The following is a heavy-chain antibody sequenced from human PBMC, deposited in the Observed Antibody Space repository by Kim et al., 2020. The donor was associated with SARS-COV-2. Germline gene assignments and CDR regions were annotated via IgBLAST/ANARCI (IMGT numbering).Heavy chain of an antibody. CDR1: GWSFSGYS. CDR2: ICCSGSA. J-gene: IGHJ5*02. V-gene: IGHV4-34*01. Sequence: SETLSLTCAAYGWSFSGYSWHWIRRPPGEGLEWVSAICCSGSANYNPYPKNGLITSVNTYNNQFPLLLISMMTADTAAYFCARTFYDAPSCPYVGFDTLG. D-gene: IGHD3-3*01. CDR3: ARTFYDAPSCPYVGFDT.